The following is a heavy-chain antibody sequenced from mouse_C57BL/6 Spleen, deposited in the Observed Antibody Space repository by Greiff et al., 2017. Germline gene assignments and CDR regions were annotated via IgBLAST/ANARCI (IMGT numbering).Heavy chain of an antibody. D-gene: IGHD2-5*01. J-gene: IGHJ2*01. Sequence: EVKLVESGGGLVQPGGSLSLSCAASGFTFTDYYMSWVRQPPGKALEWLGFIRNKANGYTTEYSASVKGRFTISRDNSQSILYLQMNALRAEDSATYYCARYKDYSNYEQGYYFDYWGQGTTLTVSS. V-gene: IGHV7-3*01. CDR2: IRNKANGYTT. CDR1: GFTFTDYY. CDR3: ARYKDYSNYEQGYYFDY.